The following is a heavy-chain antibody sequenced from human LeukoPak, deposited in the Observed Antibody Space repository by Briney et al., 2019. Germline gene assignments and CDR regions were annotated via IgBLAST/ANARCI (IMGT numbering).Heavy chain of an antibody. V-gene: IGHV4-4*09. J-gene: IGHJ6*03. D-gene: IGHD3-22*01. CDR1: GGSISSYY. Sequence: SETLSLTCTVSGGSISSYYWSWIRQPPGKGLEWIGYIYTSGSTNYNPSLKSQVTISVDTSKNQFSLKLSSVTAADTAVYYCARLSGYYDSSGYYYYYYMDVWGKGTTVTVSS. CDR2: IYTSGST. CDR3: ARLSGYYDSSGYYYYYYMDV.